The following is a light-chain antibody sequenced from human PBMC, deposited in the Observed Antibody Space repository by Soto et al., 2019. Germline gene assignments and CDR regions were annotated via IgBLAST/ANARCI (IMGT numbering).Light chain of an antibody. CDR3: QQYGSSPPWT. CDR2: DAS. CDR1: QSVRNY. V-gene: IGKV3-20*01. J-gene: IGKJ5*01. Sequence: EIVLTQSPATLSLSPGETATLSCRASQSVRNYLAWYQQKPGQAPRLLIYDASNRATGIPARFSGSGSGTDFTLTISRLEPEDFAVYYCQQYGSSPPWTFGQGTRLEIK.